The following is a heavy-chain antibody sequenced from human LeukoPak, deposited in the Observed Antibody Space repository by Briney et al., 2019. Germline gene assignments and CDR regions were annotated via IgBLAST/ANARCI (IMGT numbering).Heavy chain of an antibody. Sequence: GGSLRLSCAASGFTFSSYAMSWVRQAPGKGLVWVSRINSDGSSTSYADSVKGRFTISRDNAKNTLYLQMNSLRAEDTAVYYCARDGRLWHAFDIWGQGTMVTVSS. J-gene: IGHJ3*02. CDR3: ARDGRLWHAFDI. CDR1: GFTFSSYA. D-gene: IGHD5-18*01. V-gene: IGHV3-74*01. CDR2: INSDGSST.